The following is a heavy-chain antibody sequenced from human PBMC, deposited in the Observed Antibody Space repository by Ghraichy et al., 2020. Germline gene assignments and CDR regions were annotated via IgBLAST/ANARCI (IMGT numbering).Heavy chain of an antibody. Sequence: ASVKVSCKASGYTFTTYGISWVRQAPGQGLEWMGWISAYSGKTNHAQKFQGRVTMTRDTSTSTAYMELRSLRSDDTAVYYCARVRGEPAAIQPPLDYWGQGTLVTVSS. CDR3: ARVRGEPAAIQPPLDY. CDR2: ISAYSGKT. J-gene: IGHJ4*02. D-gene: IGHD2-2*01. V-gene: IGHV1-18*01. CDR1: GYTFTTYG.